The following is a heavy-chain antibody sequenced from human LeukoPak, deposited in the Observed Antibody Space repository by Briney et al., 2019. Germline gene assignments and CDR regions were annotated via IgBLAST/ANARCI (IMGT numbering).Heavy chain of an antibody. V-gene: IGHV5-51*01. CDR1: GYSFTSYW. CDR3: ARQSLVGGSGSYFPRH. Sequence: GESLKISCRGSGYSFTSYWIGWVRQMPGKGLEWMGIIYPGDSDTRYSLSFQGQVIISADKSINTAYLQWSSLKASDTAMYYCARQSLVGGSGSYFPRHWGQGTLVTISS. D-gene: IGHD3-10*01. CDR2: IYPGDSDT. J-gene: IGHJ4*02.